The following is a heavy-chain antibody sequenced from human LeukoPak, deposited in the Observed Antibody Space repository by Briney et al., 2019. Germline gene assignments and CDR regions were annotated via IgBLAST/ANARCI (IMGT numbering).Heavy chain of an antibody. V-gene: IGHV3-30*03. CDR2: ISYDGSNK. CDR3: ARDETPGITIIVENAFDI. D-gene: IGHD3-22*01. CDR1: GFTFSSYG. J-gene: IGHJ3*02. Sequence: GGSLRLSCAASGFTFSSYGMHWVRQAPGKGLEWVAVISYDGSNKYYADSVKGRFTISRDNSKNTLYLQMNSLRAEDTAVHYCARDETPGITIIVENAFDIWGQGTMVTVSS.